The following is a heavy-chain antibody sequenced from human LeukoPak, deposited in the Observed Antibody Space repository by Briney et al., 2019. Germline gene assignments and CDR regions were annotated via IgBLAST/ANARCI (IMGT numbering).Heavy chain of an antibody. CDR2: INSDGTST. J-gene: IGHJ4*02. CDR3: ARGDAYALKY. D-gene: IGHD2-2*01. CDR1: GFNFSVYW. Sequence: PRGSLRLSCAASGFNFSVYWMHWVRQAPGKGLVWVSRINSDGTSTAYADSVKGRFTISRDNAKNTLYLQTNSLRAEDTAVYYCARGDAYALKYWGQGTLAAVSS. V-gene: IGHV3-74*01.